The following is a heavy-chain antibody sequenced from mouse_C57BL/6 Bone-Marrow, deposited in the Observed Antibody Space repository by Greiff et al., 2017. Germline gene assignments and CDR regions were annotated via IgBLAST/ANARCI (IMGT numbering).Heavy chain of an antibody. CDR2: IDPSDSYT. CDR3: ARSPYYYGSSGDFDY. CDR1: GYTFTSYW. Sequence: QVQLQQPGAELVRPGTSVTLSCKASGYTFTSYWMHWVKQRPGQGLEWIGVIDPSDSYTNYNQTFKGKATLTVDTSSSTAYMQLSSLTSGDSAVYYCARSPYYYGSSGDFDYWGQGTTLTVSS. V-gene: IGHV1-59*01. J-gene: IGHJ2*01. D-gene: IGHD1-1*01.